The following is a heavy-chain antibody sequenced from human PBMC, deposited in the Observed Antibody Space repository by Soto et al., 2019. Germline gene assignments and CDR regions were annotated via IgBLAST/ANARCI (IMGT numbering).Heavy chain of an antibody. Sequence: PGGSLRLSCAASGFTFSSYAMHWVRQAPGKGLEWVAVISYDGSNKYYADSVKGRFTISRDNSKNTLYLQMNSLRAEDTAVYYCAREAFAVAATPGAFDIWGQGTMVTVSS. CDR2: ISYDGSNK. D-gene: IGHD2-15*01. CDR3: AREAFAVAATPGAFDI. V-gene: IGHV3-30-3*01. CDR1: GFTFSSYA. J-gene: IGHJ3*02.